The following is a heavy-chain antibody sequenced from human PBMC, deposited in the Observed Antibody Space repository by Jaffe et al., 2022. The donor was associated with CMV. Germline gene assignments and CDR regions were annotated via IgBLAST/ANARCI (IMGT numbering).Heavy chain of an antibody. CDR3: ARPARSLRNDRVDLRNGWYLGAFDI. V-gene: IGHV4-59*01. D-gene: IGHD6-19*01. CDR1: GGSINNYY. J-gene: IGHJ3*02. CDR2: IYFTGST. Sequence: QVQLQESGPGLVKPSETLSLTCTVSGGSINNYYWSWIRQPPGKGLEWIGYIYFTGSTKYNPSLKSRVTISMDTSKNQFALKMTSVTAADTALYYCARPARSLRNDRVDLRNGWYLGAFDIWGQGTMVIVSS.